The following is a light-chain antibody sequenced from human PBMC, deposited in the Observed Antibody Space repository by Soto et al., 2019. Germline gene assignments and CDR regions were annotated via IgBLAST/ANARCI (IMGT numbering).Light chain of an antibody. V-gene: IGLV6-57*04. CDR1: SGSIASNY. CDR3: QSYDSTII. J-gene: IGLJ2*01. Sequence: FMLTQPHSVSESPGKTITISCTRSSGSIASNYVQWYQQRPGSIPTTVIYEDNQRPSGVPDRFSGSIDSSSNSASLTISGLKTEDEADYYCQSYDSTIIFGGGTKLTVL. CDR2: EDN.